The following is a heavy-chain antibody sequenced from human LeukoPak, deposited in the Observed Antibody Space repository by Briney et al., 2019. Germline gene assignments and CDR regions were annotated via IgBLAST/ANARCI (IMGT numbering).Heavy chain of an antibody. D-gene: IGHD1-26*01. CDR1: GYTFTSYD. V-gene: IGHV1-8*02. J-gene: IGHJ4*02. Sequence: ASVKVSCKASGYTFTSYDINWVRQATGQGLEWMGWMNPNSGNTGYAQKFQGRVTMTRDTSISTAYMELSRLRSDDTAVYYCARVLDSGSYHGDYWGQGTLVTVSS. CDR3: ARVLDSGSYHGDY. CDR2: MNPNSGNT.